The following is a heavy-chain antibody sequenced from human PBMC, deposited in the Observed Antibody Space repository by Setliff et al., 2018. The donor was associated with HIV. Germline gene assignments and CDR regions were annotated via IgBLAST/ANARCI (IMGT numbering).Heavy chain of an antibody. D-gene: IGHD3-16*01. CDR2: VYGDGRT. J-gene: IGHJ5*02. CDR3: AKGVKFLDP. V-gene: IGHV3-53*01. CDR1: GFTFSTYW. Sequence: RLSCGASGFTFSTYWMTWVRQAPGKGLEWVSTVYGDGRTFYADSAQGRFTISRDNSNNILFLQMNSLLAEDTAVYYCAKGVKFLDPWGQGTLVTVSS.